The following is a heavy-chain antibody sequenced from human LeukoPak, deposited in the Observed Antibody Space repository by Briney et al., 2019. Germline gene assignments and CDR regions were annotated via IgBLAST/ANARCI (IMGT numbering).Heavy chain of an antibody. CDR2: ISSSSSYI. CDR1: GFTFSSYS. V-gene: IGHV3-21*01. CDR3: ARDPRDSYYFDY. J-gene: IGHJ4*02. Sequence: GGSLRLSCAASGFTFSSYSMNWVRQAPGKGLEWVSSISSSSSYIYYADSVKGRFTISRDNAKNSLYLQMNSLRAEDTAVYYCARDPRDSYYFDYWGQGTLVTVSS. D-gene: IGHD3-22*01.